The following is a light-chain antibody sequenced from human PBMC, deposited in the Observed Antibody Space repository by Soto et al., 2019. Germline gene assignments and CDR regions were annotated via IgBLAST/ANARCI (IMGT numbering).Light chain of an antibody. J-gene: IGKJ1*01. CDR2: GAS. V-gene: IGKV1-6*01. CDR1: QGIGNA. CDR3: LQDINYPWT. Sequence: AIQMTQSPSSLSASVGDSVTIACRASQGIGNALGWYQQKPGKPPKVLIYGASNLQSGVPPRFSGSVSGTDLTLAISSLQPEDYATYYCLQDINYPWTFGQGTKVEIK.